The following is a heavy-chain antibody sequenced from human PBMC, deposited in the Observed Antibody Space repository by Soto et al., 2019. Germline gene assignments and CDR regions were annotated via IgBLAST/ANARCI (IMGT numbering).Heavy chain of an antibody. Sequence: QVQLVQSGPEVKKPGALVKVSCKASGDISPRYGISWVRQAPGQGLEWLGWINCYNGVTNYAQSLQGRVTLTTDSSTSTAYMEVRSLRFDDTAVYYCVGDHGNYGTFDQWGQGILVTVSS. J-gene: IGHJ4*02. D-gene: IGHD4-17*01. CDR3: VGDHGNYGTFDQ. CDR2: INCYNGVT. V-gene: IGHV1-18*01. CDR1: GDISPRYG.